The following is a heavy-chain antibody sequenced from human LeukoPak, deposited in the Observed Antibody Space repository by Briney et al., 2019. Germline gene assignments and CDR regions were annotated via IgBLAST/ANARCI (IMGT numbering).Heavy chain of an antibody. D-gene: IGHD3-16*01. CDR3: ARGGGLDV. CDR2: ITNDGSSA. CDR1: GLTFSSHW. V-gene: IGHV3-74*01. Sequence: GGSLRLSCAASGLTFSSHWMHWVRQAPGKGLVWVSRITNDGSSATYADSVKGRFTISRDNAKNSLYLQMSNLRAEDTAVYFCARGGGLDVWGQGATVTVSS. J-gene: IGHJ6*02.